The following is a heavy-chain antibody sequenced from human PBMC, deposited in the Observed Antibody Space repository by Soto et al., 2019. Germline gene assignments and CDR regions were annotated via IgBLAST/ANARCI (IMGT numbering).Heavy chain of an antibody. CDR2: ISGSGGST. D-gene: IGHD5-18*01. Sequence: EVQLLESGGGLVQPGGSLRLSCAASGFTFSSYAMSWVRQAPGKGLEWVSAISGSGGSTYYADSVKGRFTISRDNSKNTLYLQTNSLRAEDTAVYYCAKDLRGYSYGYGFDYWGQGTLVTVSS. CDR1: GFTFSSYA. V-gene: IGHV3-23*01. CDR3: AKDLRGYSYGYGFDY. J-gene: IGHJ4*02.